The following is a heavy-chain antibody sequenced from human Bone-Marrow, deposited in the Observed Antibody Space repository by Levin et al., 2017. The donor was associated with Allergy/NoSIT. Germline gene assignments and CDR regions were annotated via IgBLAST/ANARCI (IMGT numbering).Heavy chain of an antibody. D-gene: IGHD2-2*03. J-gene: IGHJ4*02. CDR2: IYYSGST. CDR1: GASISGGGYH. V-gene: IGHV4-31*03. Sequence: SETLSLTCTVSGASISGGGYHWSWIRQHAGKGLEWIGYIYYSGSTYYNPSLKSRVMISVDTSKNQFSLKVSSTTAADTAVYYCAREDGSTFDYWGQGTLVTVSS. CDR3: AREDGSTFDY.